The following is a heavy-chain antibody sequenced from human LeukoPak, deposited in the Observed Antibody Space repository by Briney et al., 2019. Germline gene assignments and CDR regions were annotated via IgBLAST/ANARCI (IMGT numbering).Heavy chain of an antibody. V-gene: IGHV1-69*13. CDR2: IIPIFGTA. D-gene: IGHD6-19*01. J-gene: IGHJ4*02. Sequence: GASVKVSCKASGGTFSSYAISWVRQAPGQGLEWMGGIIPIFGTANYAQKFQGRVTITADESTSTAYMELSSLRSEDTAVYYCAGEGQAVAGTTWWGQGTLVTVSS. CDR1: GGTFSSYA. CDR3: AGEGQAVAGTTW.